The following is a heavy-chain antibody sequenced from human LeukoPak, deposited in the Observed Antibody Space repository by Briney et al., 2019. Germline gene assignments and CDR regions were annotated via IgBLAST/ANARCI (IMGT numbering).Heavy chain of an antibody. D-gene: IGHD3-3*01. J-gene: IGHJ4*02. CDR2: ISGSGGST. V-gene: IGHV3-23*01. CDR3: AKGSYDFWSGHSPFDY. CDR1: GFTFSSYA. Sequence: GGSLRLSRAASGFTFSSYAMSWVRQAPGKGLEWVSAISGSGGSTYYADSVKGRFTISRDNSKNTLYLQMNSLRAEDTAVYYCAKGSYDFWSGHSPFDYWGQGTLVTVSS.